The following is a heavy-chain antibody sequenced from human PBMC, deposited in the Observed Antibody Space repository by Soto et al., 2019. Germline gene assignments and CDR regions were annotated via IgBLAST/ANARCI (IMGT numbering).Heavy chain of an antibody. CDR1: GFTFSDYS. Sequence: QVQVLESGGGVVQPGGSLRISSATSGFTFSDYSMHWLRQTPGKGLEWGAVTSSTGGTKFYAESVRGRFTVSRDNSKNTLYLHMNSLRPEDTAVYYCAREVVLTEWYFENWGKGILVTVSS. CDR2: TSSTGGTK. J-gene: IGHJ4*02. V-gene: IGHV3-30-3*01. CDR3: AREVVLTEWYFEN. D-gene: IGHD2-21*01.